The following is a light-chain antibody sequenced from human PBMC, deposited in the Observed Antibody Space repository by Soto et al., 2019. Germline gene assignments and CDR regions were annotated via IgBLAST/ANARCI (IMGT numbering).Light chain of an antibody. J-gene: IGLJ2*01. CDR3: SSYAGSNNLV. V-gene: IGLV2-8*01. CDR2: EVS. Sequence: QSALTQPPSASGSPGQSVTISCTGTSSDVGSYNYVSWYQQHPGKAPKLMIYEVSNRPSGVTDRFSGSKSGNTASLTVSGLQAEDEADYYCSSYAGSNNLVFGGGTKLTVL. CDR1: SSDVGSYNY.